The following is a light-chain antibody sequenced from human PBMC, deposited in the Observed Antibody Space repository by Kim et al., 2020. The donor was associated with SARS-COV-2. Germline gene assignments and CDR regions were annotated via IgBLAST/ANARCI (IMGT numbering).Light chain of an antibody. CDR2: GAS. J-gene: IGKJ2*01. CDR1: QNVGGA. Sequence: VSPGERATLACRASQNVGGALAWYQQKPGQAPRLLIYGASTRATGVPARFSGSRSGTEFILTISSLQSDDFAVYYCQQYDNWPPNTFGQGTKLEI. V-gene: IGKV3-15*01. CDR3: QQYDNWPPNT.